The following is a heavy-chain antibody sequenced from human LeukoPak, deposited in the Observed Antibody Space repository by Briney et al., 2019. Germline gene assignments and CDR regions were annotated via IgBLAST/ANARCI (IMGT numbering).Heavy chain of an antibody. CDR1: GFTFSYYA. D-gene: IGHD6-19*01. CDR2: ISYDGSNK. J-gene: IGHJ4*02. Sequence: GGSLRLSCAASGFTFSYYAMHWVRQAPGKGLEWVALISYDGSNKQYADFVKGRCTISRDDSKNTLYLQMNSLRVDDTAVYYCARLKAVAGTAYYFDYWGQGTLVTVSP. V-gene: IGHV3-30*04. CDR3: ARLKAVAGTAYYFDY.